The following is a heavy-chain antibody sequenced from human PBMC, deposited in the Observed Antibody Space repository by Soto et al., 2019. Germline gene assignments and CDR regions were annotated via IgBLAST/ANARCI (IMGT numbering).Heavy chain of an antibody. D-gene: IGHD2-2*01. CDR1: GYTFTGYY. CDR2: INPNSGGT. J-gene: IGHJ5*02. V-gene: IGHV1-2*02. Sequence: ASVKVSCKASGYTFTGYYMHWVRQAPGQGREGMGWINPNSGGTNYAQKFQGRVTMTRDTSISTAYMELSRLRSDDTAVYYCARDRLIFGPAGDPENNFDPWGQGTLATVS. CDR3: ARDRLIFGPAGDPENNFDP.